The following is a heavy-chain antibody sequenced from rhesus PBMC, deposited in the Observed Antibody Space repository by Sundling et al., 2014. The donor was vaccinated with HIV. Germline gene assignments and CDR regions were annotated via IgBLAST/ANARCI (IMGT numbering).Heavy chain of an antibody. J-gene: IGHJ4*01. CDR3: TRDHPYWSDYYKRKFDY. Sequence: DVQLVESGGGLVKPGGSLRLSCVASGFTFSSYVMHWVRQAPGKGLEWVSVISESGGTIYYADSVKGRFTISRDNAENSLFLQMNSLRAEDTAVYYCTRDHPYWSDYYKRKFDYWGQGVLVTVSS. CDR2: ISESGGTI. D-gene: IGHD3-22*01. V-gene: IGHV3-100*01. CDR1: GFTFSSYV.